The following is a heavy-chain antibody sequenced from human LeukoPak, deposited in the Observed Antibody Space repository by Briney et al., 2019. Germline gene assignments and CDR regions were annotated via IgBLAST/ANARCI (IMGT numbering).Heavy chain of an antibody. CDR2: ISAYNGNT. CDR1: GYTFTSYG. J-gene: IGHJ4*02. Sequence: ASVKVSCKASGYTFTSYGISWVRQAPGQGLEWMGWISAYNGNTNYAQKLQGRVTMTTDTSTSTAYMELRSLRSDDTAVYYCARLRTYYYDSSGYSYFDYWGQGTLVTVSS. V-gene: IGHV1-18*01. CDR3: ARLRTYYYDSSGYSYFDY. D-gene: IGHD3-22*01.